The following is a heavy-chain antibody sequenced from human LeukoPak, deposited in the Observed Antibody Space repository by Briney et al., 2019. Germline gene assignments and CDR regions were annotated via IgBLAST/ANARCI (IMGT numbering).Heavy chain of an antibody. CDR2: IIPIFGTA. J-gene: IGHJ4*02. CDR3: ARGKYDILTGAFDY. V-gene: IGHV1-69*13. CDR1: GGTFSSYA. D-gene: IGHD3-9*01. Sequence: SVKVSCKASGGTFSSYAIGWVRQAPGQGLEWMGGIIPIFGTANYAQKFQGRVTITADESTSTVYMELSSLRSEDTAVYYCARGKYDILTGAFDYWGQGTLVTVSS.